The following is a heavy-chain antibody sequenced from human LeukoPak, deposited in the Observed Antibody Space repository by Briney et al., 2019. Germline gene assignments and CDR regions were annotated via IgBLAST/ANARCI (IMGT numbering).Heavy chain of an antibody. CDR3: ARLTRFSSSWYPFPLDY. CDR2: INHSGST. D-gene: IGHD6-13*01. J-gene: IGHJ4*02. V-gene: IGHV4-34*01. CDR1: GGSFSGYY. Sequence: WETLSLTCAVYGGSFSGYYWSWIRQPPGKGLEWIGEINHSGSTNYNPSLKSRVTISVDTSKNQFSLKLSSVTAADTAVYYCARLTRFSSSWYPFPLDYWGQGTLVTVSS.